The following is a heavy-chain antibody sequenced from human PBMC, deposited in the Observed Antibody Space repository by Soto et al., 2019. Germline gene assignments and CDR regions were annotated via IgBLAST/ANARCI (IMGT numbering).Heavy chain of an antibody. J-gene: IGHJ4*02. CDR2: IHNSGTS. D-gene: IGHD6-6*01. CDR1: DGSIKSSDYH. CDR3: VREERIAAPQLDY. Sequence: SETLSLTCTVSDGSIKSSDYHWGWTRQSPAKGLEWIGYIHNSGTSFYNPSLRGRVTVTLDTSRSQFSLTLASVTAADTAVYYCVREERIAAPQLDYWGQG. V-gene: IGHV4-30-4*01.